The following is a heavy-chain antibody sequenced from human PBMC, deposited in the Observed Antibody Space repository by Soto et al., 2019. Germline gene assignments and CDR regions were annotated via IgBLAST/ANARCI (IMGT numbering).Heavy chain of an antibody. CDR2: IYYSGST. CDR3: ASLRSYDIPGAMDV. J-gene: IGHJ6*02. V-gene: IGHV4-39*01. CDR1: GGATSSADYY. Sequence: SETLSLTCSVSGGATSSADYYWALTRQRPGKGLEWMGTIYYSGSTYSNPSLKSRVAMPIDPSNNQFTLEMRSVTAADTALYYCASLRSYDIPGAMDVWRQGATVA. D-gene: IGHD3-22*01.